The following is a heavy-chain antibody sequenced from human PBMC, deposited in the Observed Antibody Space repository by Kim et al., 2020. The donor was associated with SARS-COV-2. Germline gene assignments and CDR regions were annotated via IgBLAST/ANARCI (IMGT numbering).Heavy chain of an antibody. CDR1: GGSLNNFY. J-gene: IGHJ3*02. CDR2: INHRGST. D-gene: IGHD3-10*01. CDR3: ARESGRGEDAYEI. Sequence: SVTLSLTCAVSGGSLNNFYWTWIRQPPGKGPEWIGEINHRGSTNYNPSLKSRVTISIDTSKNQLSLKLNSVTAADTAAYYCARESGRGEDAYEIWGQGTTVTASP. V-gene: IGHV4-34*01.